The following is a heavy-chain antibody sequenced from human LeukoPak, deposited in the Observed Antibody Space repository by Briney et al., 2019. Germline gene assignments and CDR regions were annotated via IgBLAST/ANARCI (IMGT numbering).Heavy chain of an antibody. D-gene: IGHD6-13*01. CDR2: INPHSGGA. CDR1: GYTFTCYY. Sequence: ASVKVSCKASGYTFTCYYMHWVRQAPGQGLEWMGSINPHSGGANYAQKFQGRVAMTRDTSISTAYVELSSLRSDDTAVYYCARRSGYSSNWLDFWGQGTLVTVSS. CDR3: ARRSGYSSNWLDF. J-gene: IGHJ4*02. V-gene: IGHV1-2*02.